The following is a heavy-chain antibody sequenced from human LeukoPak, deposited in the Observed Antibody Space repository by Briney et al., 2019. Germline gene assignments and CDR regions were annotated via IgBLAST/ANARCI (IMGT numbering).Heavy chain of an antibody. Sequence: SVKVSCKASGGTFSSYAISWVRQAPGQGLEWMGRITPIFGTANYAQKFQGRVTITRNTSISTAYMELSSLRSEDTAVYYCARDGEGQNWFDPWGQGTLVTVSS. CDR2: ITPIFGTA. CDR3: ARDGEGQNWFDP. V-gene: IGHV1-69*05. J-gene: IGHJ5*02. CDR1: GGTFSSYA.